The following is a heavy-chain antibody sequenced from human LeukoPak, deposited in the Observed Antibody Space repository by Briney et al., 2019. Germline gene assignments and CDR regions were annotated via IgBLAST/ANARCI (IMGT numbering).Heavy chain of an antibody. CDR3: AREMVVAAAGDFDY. D-gene: IGHD2-15*01. CDR1: GYTFTSYD. Sequence: ASVKVSCKASGYTFTSYDINWVRQATGQGLEWMGWMNPNSGNTGYAQKFQGRVTMTRNTSISTAYVELSSLRSEDTAVYYCAREMVVAAAGDFDYWGQGTLVTVSS. J-gene: IGHJ4*02. CDR2: MNPNSGNT. V-gene: IGHV1-8*01.